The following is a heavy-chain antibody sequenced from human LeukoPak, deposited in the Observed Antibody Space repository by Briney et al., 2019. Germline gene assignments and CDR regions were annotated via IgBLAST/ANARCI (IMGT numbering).Heavy chain of an antibody. Sequence: PGGSLRLSCAASGFTFSSYAMHWVRQAPGMGLEWVAVISYDGSNKYYADSVKGRFTISRDNSKNTLYLQMNSLRAEDTAVYYCARDTALYKIVVVPAAPDYWGQGTLVTVSS. V-gene: IGHV3-30*01. CDR2: ISYDGSNK. CDR3: ARDTALYKIVVVPAAPDY. D-gene: IGHD2-2*01. CDR1: GFTFSSYA. J-gene: IGHJ4*02.